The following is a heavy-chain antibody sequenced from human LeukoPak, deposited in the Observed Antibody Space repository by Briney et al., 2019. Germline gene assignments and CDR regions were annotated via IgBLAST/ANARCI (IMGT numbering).Heavy chain of an antibody. CDR1: GSSFITYW. J-gene: IGHJ3*02. V-gene: IGHV5-51*01. D-gene: IGHD2-15*01. Sequence: GESLKISCKGSGSSFITYWIGWVRQMPGKGLEWMGIIYPGDSETTYSPSFQGQVIISADKSISTAYLQWSSLKASDTAMYYCARRGLLGYCSGATCYDAFDIWGQGIMVTVSS. CDR3: ARRGLLGYCSGATCYDAFDI. CDR2: IYPGDSET.